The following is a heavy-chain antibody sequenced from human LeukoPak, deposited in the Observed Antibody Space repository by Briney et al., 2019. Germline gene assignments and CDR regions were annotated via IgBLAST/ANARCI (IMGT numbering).Heavy chain of an antibody. CDR1: GGTLRRYA. D-gene: IGHD3-10*01. J-gene: IGHJ6*02. Sequence: SVKVSCKASGGTLRRYAISSVRQAPGQKLEWMGGIIPIFGTANYAQKFQGRVTIHADESTSTAYMELSSLRSEDTAVYYCARYYGLYYYYGMDVWGQGTTVTVSS. CDR3: ARYYGLYYYYGMDV. V-gene: IGHV1-69*01. CDR2: IIPIFGTA.